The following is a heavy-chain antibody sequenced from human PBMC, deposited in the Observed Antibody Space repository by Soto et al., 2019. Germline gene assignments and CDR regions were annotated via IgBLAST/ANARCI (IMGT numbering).Heavy chain of an antibody. CDR1: GGSISSSSYY. CDR3: ARSMTTVVTLDY. CDR2: IYYSWST. J-gene: IGHJ4*02. V-gene: IGHV4-39*01. Sequence: PSETLSLTCTVSGGSISSSSYYWGWIRQPPGKGLEWIGSIYYSWSTYYNPSLKSRVTISVDASKNQFSLKLSSVTAADTAVYYCARSMTTVVTLDYWGQGTLVTVSS. D-gene: IGHD4-17*01.